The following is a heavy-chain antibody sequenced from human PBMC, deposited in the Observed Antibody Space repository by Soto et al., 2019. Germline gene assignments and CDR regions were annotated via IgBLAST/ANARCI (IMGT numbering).Heavy chain of an antibody. V-gene: IGHV3-23*01. CDR2: ISGSGVST. D-gene: IGHD2-2*01. Sequence: EPQLLESGGGLGHPGGSLRLSCAASGFTFSSYGMSWVRQVPGKGLEWVAAISGSGVSTYYADSVRGRSTISSDNSKKTVDLQMNSLRAEDTAVYYCAKFYCISTMCQAPAAKSTGGFEIWGQGTLVTVSS. J-gene: IGHJ3*02. CDR3: AKFYCISTMCQAPAAKSTGGFEI. CDR1: GFTFSSYG.